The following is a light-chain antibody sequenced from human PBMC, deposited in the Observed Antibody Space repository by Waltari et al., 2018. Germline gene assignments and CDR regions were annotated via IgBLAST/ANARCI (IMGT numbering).Light chain of an antibody. V-gene: IGLV6-57*04. Sequence: NFMLTQPHSVSESPGKTVTISCPRTSGRIASNYVQWYQQRPGRAPTTVIYENNQRPSGVSDRFSGSIDSSSNSAPFTISGLKAEDEADYYCQSYYGTDWVFGGGTKLTVL. J-gene: IGLJ3*02. CDR2: ENN. CDR1: SGRIASNY. CDR3: QSYYGTDWV.